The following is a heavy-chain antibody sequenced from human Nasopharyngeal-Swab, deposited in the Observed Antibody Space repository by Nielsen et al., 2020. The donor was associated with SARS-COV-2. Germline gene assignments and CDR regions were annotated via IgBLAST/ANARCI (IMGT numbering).Heavy chain of an antibody. CDR2: IYMSGIN. CDR1: GGSISSYY. CDR3: ARDSSDSSGYYLRETYYYVMDV. J-gene: IGHJ6*02. D-gene: IGHD3-22*01. V-gene: IGHV4-4*07. Sequence: SETLSLTCTVSGGSISSYYWTWIRQPAGKGLEWIGRIYMSGINNYNPSLKSRVTMSVDTSKKQISLKLSSVTAADTAVYYCARDSSDSSGYYLRETYYYVMDVWGQGTTVTVSS.